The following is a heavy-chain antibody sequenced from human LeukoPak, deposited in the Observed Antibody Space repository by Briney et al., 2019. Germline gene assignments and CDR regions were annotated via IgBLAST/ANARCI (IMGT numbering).Heavy chain of an antibody. CDR1: GGSISSSY. CDR3: ARLNAGIYSELDS. V-gene: IGHV4-4*07. Sequence: PSETLSRTCTVSGGSISSSYWSWIRQPAGKGLEWIGRIYASGSTNYNPSLKTRVTMSVDTSKNQFSLKVSSVTAADTAIYYCARLNAGIYSELDSWGQGTLVTVSS. CDR2: IYASGST. J-gene: IGHJ4*02. D-gene: IGHD1-26*01.